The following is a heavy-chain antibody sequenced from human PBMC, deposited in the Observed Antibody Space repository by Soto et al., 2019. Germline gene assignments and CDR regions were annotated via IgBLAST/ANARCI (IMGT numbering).Heavy chain of an antibody. CDR1: SGPTSSHN. V-gene: IGHV4-59*08. CDR3: VRQGIGPLHGLVDV. CDR2: VYNTGGT. J-gene: IGHJ6*02. Sequence: QVQLQQSGPGLVKPSETLSLTCTVSSGPTSSHNWGWIRQPPGRGLEWIGYVYNTGGTSYNPTLRSRVTISADTSTKNISLTLSSVTAADTAVYYCVRQGIGPLHGLVDVWGQGTTVSLTS. D-gene: IGHD3-10*01.